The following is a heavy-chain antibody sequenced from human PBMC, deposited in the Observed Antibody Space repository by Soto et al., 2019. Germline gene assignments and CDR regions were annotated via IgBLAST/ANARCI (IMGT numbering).Heavy chain of an antibody. CDR1: GGPFSGYY. V-gene: IGHV4-34*01. Sequence: PSETLSLTCAVYGGPFSGYYWSWVRQPPGKGLEWIGEVNHRGSTNYNPSLKSRVTLSVDTSKNQFSLKLSSVTAADTAVYFCARQVSSAWPPYYYDMDVWGQGTTVTVSS. CDR3: ARQVSSAWPPYYYDMDV. D-gene: IGHD6-25*01. J-gene: IGHJ6*02. CDR2: VNHRGST.